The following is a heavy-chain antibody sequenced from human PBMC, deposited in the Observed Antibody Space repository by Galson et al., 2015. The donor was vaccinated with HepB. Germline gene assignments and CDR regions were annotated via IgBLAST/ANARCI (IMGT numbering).Heavy chain of an antibody. J-gene: IGHJ4*02. V-gene: IGHV4-30-4*01. CDR3: AREDYDFWSGYYPLT. D-gene: IGHD3-3*01. CDR2: IYYSGST. CDR1: GDSISSGDYY. Sequence: LSLTCSVSGDSISSGDYYWSWIRQPPGKGLEWIGNIYYSGSTYYKPSLKSRVTISLDTSKNHFSLKLSSVTAADTAIYYCAREDYDFWSGYYPLTWGQGTLVTVSS.